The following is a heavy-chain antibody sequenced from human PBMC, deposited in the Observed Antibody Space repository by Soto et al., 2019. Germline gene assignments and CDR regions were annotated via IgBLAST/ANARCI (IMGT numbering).Heavy chain of an antibody. V-gene: IGHV3-33*06. Sequence: GGSLRLSCAASGFTFSVYGLHWVLQAPGKGLEWVATIWNDETTKYYADSVKGRFTISRDNSKSALYLQMNSLRAEDTAIYYCAKESDISLFYFDDWGQGTLVTVXS. CDR2: IWNDETTK. D-gene: IGHD2-15*01. J-gene: IGHJ4*02. CDR1: GFTFSVYG. CDR3: AKESDISLFYFDD.